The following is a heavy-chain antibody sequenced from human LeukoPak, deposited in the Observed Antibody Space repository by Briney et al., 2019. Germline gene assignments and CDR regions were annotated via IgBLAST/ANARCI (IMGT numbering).Heavy chain of an antibody. CDR2: ISDSGGGT. J-gene: IGHJ4*02. D-gene: IGHD6-19*01. Sequence: GGSLRLSCAASEFTFSDYAINWVRQAPGKGLEWVSTISDSGGGTFYADSVKGRFTVSRDNSKKTLYLQMNSLRAEDTAVYYCAKRLEPTYRSGPFDYWGQGTLVTVSS. V-gene: IGHV3-23*01. CDR3: AKRLEPTYRSGPFDY. CDR1: EFTFSDYA.